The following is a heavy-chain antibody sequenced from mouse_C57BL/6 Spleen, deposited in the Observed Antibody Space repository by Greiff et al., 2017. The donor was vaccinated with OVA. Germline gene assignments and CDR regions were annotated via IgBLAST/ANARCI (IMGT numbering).Heavy chain of an antibody. CDR3: ARWRDYDVKAWFAY. Sequence: QVQLKQSGAELVRPGTSVKMSCKASGYTFTNYWIGWAKQRPGHGLEWIGDIYPGGGYTNYNEKFKGKATLTADKSSSTAYMQFSSLTSEDSAIYYCARWRDYDVKAWFAYWGQGTLVTVSA. J-gene: IGHJ3*01. V-gene: IGHV1-63*01. CDR1: GYTFTNYW. CDR2: IYPGGGYT. D-gene: IGHD2-4*01.